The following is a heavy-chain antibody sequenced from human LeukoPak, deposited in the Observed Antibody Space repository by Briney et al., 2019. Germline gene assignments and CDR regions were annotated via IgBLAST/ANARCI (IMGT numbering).Heavy chain of an antibody. CDR1: GFTFSAYW. CDR2: IKEDGSEK. J-gene: IGHJ4*02. CDR3: ARYGGNPPEGIDY. V-gene: IGHV3-7*01. D-gene: IGHD4-23*01. Sequence: GGSLRLSCAASGFTFSAYWMSWVRQAPGKGLEWEANIKEDGSEKYYVNSVKGRFTISRDNAKKSLYLQLNSLRAEDTAVYYCARYGGNPPEGIDYWGQGTLVTVSS.